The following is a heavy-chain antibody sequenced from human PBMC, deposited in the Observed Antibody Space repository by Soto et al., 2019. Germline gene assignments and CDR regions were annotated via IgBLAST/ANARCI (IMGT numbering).Heavy chain of an antibody. V-gene: IGHV1-3*01. CDR3: ARVGDSTHYYYYYGMDV. D-gene: IGHD3-3*01. Sequence: ASVKVSCKASGYTFTIYAMHWVRQAPGQRLEWMGWINAGNGNTKYSQKFQGRVTITRDTSASTAYMELSSLRSEDTAVYYCARVGDSTHYYYYYGMDVWGQGTTVTVSS. CDR1: GYTFTIYA. CDR2: INAGNGNT. J-gene: IGHJ6*02.